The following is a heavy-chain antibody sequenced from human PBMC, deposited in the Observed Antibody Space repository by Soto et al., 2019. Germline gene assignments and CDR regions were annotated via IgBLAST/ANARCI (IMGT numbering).Heavy chain of an antibody. D-gene: IGHD3-22*01. CDR2: ISAHNGNT. Sequence: ASVKVSCKASGYTFTSYGISWVRQAPGQGLEWMGWISAHNGNTNYAQKLQGRVTMTTGTSTSTAYMELRSLRSDDTAVYYCASGAYDSSGYRSYYYYGMDVWGQGTTVTVSS. CDR1: GYTFTSYG. V-gene: IGHV1-18*01. J-gene: IGHJ6*02. CDR3: ASGAYDSSGYRSYYYYGMDV.